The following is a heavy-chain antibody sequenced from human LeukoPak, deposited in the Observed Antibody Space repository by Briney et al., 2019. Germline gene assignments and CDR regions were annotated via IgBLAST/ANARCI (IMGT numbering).Heavy chain of an antibody. CDR1: GCTFTSYG. V-gene: IGHV1-18*01. J-gene: IGHJ4*02. CDR3: AREMWYYDSSGYYLDD. Sequence: ASVKVSCKASGCTFTSYGISWVRQAPGQGLEWMGWISAYNGNTNYAQKLQGRVTMTTDTSTSTAYMELRSLRSDDTAVYYCAREMWYYDSSGYYLDDWGQGTLVTVSS. CDR2: ISAYNGNT. D-gene: IGHD3-22*01.